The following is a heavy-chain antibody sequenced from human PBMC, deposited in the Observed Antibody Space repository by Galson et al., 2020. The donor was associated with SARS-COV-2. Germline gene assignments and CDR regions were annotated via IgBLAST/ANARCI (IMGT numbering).Heavy chain of an antibody. J-gene: IGHJ4*02. CDR1: GFTFSSYG. V-gene: IGHV3-30*03. Sequence: QAGGSLRLSCAASGFTFSSYGMHWVRQAPGKGLEWVAVISYDGSNKYYADSVKGRFTISRDNSKNTLYLQMNSLRADDTAVYYCARELSSWPFDYWGQGTLVTVSS. CDR3: ARELSSWPFDY. D-gene: IGHD6-13*01. CDR2: ISYDGSNK.